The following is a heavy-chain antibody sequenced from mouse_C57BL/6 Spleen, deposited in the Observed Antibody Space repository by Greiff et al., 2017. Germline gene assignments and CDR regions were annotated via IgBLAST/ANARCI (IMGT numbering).Heavy chain of an antibody. CDR3: ARDLTDYAMDY. CDR1: GYTFTSYW. V-gene: IGHV1-61*01. Sequence: VQLQQPGAELVRPGSSVKLSCKASGYTFTSYWMDWVKQRPGQGLEWIGNIYPSDSETHYNQKFKDKATLTVDKSSSTAYMQLSSLTSEDSAVYYCARDLTDYAMDYWGQGTSVTVSS. J-gene: IGHJ4*01. CDR2: IYPSDSET.